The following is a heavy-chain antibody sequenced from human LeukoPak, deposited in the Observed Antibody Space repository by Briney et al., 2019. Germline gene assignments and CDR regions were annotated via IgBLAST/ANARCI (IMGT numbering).Heavy chain of an antibody. J-gene: IGHJ4*02. V-gene: IGHV4-4*07. CDR1: GGSISRYY. Sequence: SETLSLTCTVSGGSISRYYWSWIRQPAGKGLEWIGRIYTSRSTNYNPSLESRVTMSVDTSKNQFSLKLSSVTAADTAVYYCARSPITGDYAYYFDYWGQGTLVTVSS. D-gene: IGHD3-16*01. CDR3: ARSPITGDYAYYFDY. CDR2: IYTSRST.